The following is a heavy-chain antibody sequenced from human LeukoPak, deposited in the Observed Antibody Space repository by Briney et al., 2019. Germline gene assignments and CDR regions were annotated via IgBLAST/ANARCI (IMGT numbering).Heavy chain of an antibody. CDR1: GYSFTSYW. CDR3: ARGDSGYDWAVDY. V-gene: IGHV5-51*01. CDR2: IYPRDSDT. D-gene: IGHD5-12*01. J-gene: IGHJ4*02. Sequence: GESLKISCKGSGYSFTSYWIGWVRQGPRKGLEWMGIIYPRDSDTIYSPSFQGQVNISADKSTSTTYQQWSSLKASDTAMYYCARGDSGYDWAVDYWGQGTLVTVSS.